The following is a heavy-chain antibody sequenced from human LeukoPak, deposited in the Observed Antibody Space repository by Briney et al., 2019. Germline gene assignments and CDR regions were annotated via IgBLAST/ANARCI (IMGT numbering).Heavy chain of an antibody. Sequence: ASVKVSCKASGYTFTSYAMNWVRQAPGQGLEWMGWINTNTGNPTYAQGFTGRFVFSLDTAVSTAYLQISSLKAEDTAVYYCARANSGYDSFYYYYYMDVWGKGTTVTVSS. CDR2: INTNTGNP. CDR3: ARANSGYDSFYYYYYMDV. J-gene: IGHJ6*03. CDR1: GYTFTSYA. V-gene: IGHV7-4-1*02. D-gene: IGHD5-12*01.